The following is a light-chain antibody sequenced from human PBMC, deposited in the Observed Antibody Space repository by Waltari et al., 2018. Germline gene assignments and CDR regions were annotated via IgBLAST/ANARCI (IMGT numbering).Light chain of an antibody. Sequence: LSPGERATLSCRASQSVSSSYFAWYQQRPGQAPRLLIYGASSRATGIPDRFSGSGSGTDFTLTISRLEPEDFAVYYCQQYGSSPLVTFGQGTRLEIK. CDR1: QSVSSSY. V-gene: IGKV3-20*01. CDR3: QQYGSSPLVT. CDR2: GAS. J-gene: IGKJ5*01.